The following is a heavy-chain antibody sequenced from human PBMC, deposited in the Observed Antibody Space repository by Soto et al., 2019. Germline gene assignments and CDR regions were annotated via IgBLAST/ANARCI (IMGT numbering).Heavy chain of an antibody. CDR3: ARGRDAFDI. J-gene: IGHJ3*02. CDR1: GFTFSSYV. Sequence: QVQLVESGGGVVQPGRSLRLSCASSGFTFSSYVMHWVRQAPGRGLEWVAGIWYEGINKYYADSVKGRFTISRDNSKNTLYLQMNSLRAEDTAVYYCARGRDAFDIWGQGTMVTVSS. V-gene: IGHV3-33*01. CDR2: IWYEGINK.